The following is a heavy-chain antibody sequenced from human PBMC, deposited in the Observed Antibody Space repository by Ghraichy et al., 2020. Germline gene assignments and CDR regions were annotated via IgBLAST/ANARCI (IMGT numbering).Heavy chain of an antibody. D-gene: IGHD2-21*02. J-gene: IGHJ4*02. V-gene: IGHV3-23*01. CDR3: AKGRPYCGGDCYSVDYFDY. Sequence: GGSLRLSCAASGFTFSSYAMSWVRQAPGKGLEWVSAISGSGGSTYYADSVKGRFTISRDNSKNTLYLQMNSLRAEDTAVYYCAKGRPYCGGDCYSVDYFDYWGQGTLVTVSS. CDR2: ISGSGGST. CDR1: GFTFSSYA.